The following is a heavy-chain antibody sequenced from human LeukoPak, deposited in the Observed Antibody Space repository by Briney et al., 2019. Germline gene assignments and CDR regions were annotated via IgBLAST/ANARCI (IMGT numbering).Heavy chain of an antibody. CDR2: IHRSGST. V-gene: IGHV4-4*02. CDR1: GVSVSIDNW. CDR3: VLMPGY. D-gene: IGHD2-2*01. J-gene: IGHJ4*02. Sequence: SGTLSLTCAVSGVSVSIDNWWSWVRQSPGKGLEWIGEIHRSGSTNYNPSLKSRVTMSLDKSKNQFSLKLTSVTAADTAVYYCVLMPGYWGQGTLVTVSS.